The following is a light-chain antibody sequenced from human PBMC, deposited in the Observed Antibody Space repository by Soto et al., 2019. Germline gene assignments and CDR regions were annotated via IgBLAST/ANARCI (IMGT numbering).Light chain of an antibody. CDR3: CSYAGSYTWV. CDR2: DVS. V-gene: IGLV2-11*01. J-gene: IGLJ2*01. Sequence: QSVLTQPRSVSGSPGQLVTISCTGTSSDVGAYNFVSWYQQHPGKAPKLMIYDVSKRPSGVPDRFSGSKSGNTASLTISGLQAEDEADYYCCSYAGSYTWVFGGGTKLTVL. CDR1: SSDVGAYNF.